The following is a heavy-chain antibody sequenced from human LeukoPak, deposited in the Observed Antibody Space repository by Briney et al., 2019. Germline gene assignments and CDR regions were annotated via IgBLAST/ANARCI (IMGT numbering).Heavy chain of an antibody. CDR3: AKDAQRGFDYSNSLEY. D-gene: IGHD4-11*01. V-gene: IGHV3-33*06. CDR1: GFTSSHYG. CDR2: IWSDGSNK. J-gene: IGHJ4*02. Sequence: GGSLRLSCAASGFTSSHYGFHWVRQAPGKGLEWVAVIWSDGSNKYYGDSVKGRFIIYRDDSQNTVYLQMNSLRAEDTGVYYCAKDAQRGFDYSNSLEYWGQGSLVTVSS.